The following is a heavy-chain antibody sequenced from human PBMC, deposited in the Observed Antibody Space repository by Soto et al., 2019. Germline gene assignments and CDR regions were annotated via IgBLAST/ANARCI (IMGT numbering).Heavy chain of an antibody. CDR3: AKDPTVTPFSVLGY. CDR1: GFTFSSYA. V-gene: IGHV3-23*01. J-gene: IGHJ4*02. Sequence: GGSLRLSCAASGFTFSSYAMSWVRQAPGKGLEWVSAISGSGGSTYYADSVKGRFTISRDNSKNTLYLQMNRLRAEDTAVYYCAKDPTVTPFSVLGYWGQGTLVTVSS. CDR2: ISGSGGST. D-gene: IGHD4-17*01.